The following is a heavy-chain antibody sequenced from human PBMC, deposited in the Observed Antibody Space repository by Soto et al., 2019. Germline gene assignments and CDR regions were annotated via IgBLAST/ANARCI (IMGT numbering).Heavy chain of an antibody. J-gene: IGHJ6*02. CDR2: INPNSGGT. CDR3: ARMRATSTPYYYYGMDV. Sequence: GASVKVSCKASGYTFTGYYMHWVRQAPGQGLEWMGWINPNSGGTNYAQKFQGRVTMTRDTSISTAYMELSRLRSDDTAVYYCARMRATSTPYYYYGMDVWGQGTTVTVSS. V-gene: IGHV1-2*02. CDR1: GYTFTGYY. D-gene: IGHD5-12*01.